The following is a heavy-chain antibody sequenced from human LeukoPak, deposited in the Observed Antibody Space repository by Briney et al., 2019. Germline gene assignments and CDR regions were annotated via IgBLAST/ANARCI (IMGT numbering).Heavy chain of an antibody. V-gene: IGHV3-66*01. CDR1: GFTVSSNY. J-gene: IGHJ6*02. CDR3: AREDGSGSLRYYGMGV. CDR2: IYSGGST. D-gene: IGHD3-10*01. Sequence: GGSLRLSCAASGFTVSSNYMSWVRQAPGKGLEWVSVIYSGGSTYYADSVEGRFTISRDNSKNTLYLQMNSLRAEDTAVYYCAREDGSGSLRYYGMGVWGQGTTVTVSS.